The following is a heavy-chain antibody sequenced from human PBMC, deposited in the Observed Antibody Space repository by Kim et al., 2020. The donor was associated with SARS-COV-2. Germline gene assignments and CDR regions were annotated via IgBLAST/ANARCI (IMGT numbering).Heavy chain of an antibody. CDR3: ARDRGGVGATLCPPDY. CDR1: GFTFSSYA. V-gene: IGHV3-30*04. CDR2: ISYDGSNK. D-gene: IGHD1-26*01. J-gene: IGHJ4*02. Sequence: GGSLRLSCAASGFTFSSYAMHWVRQAPGKGLEWVAVISYDGSNKYYADSVKGRFTISRDNSKNTLYLQMNSLRAEDTAVYYCARDRGGVGATLCPPDYWGQGTLVTVSS.